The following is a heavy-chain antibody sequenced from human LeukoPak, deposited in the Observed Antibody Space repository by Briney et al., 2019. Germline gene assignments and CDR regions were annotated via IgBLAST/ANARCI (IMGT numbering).Heavy chain of an antibody. D-gene: IGHD5-18*01. CDR1: GFTFSSYG. J-gene: IGHJ5*02. CDR3: AKDLARIRLWSEYNWFDP. Sequence: GGSLRLSCAASGFTFSSYGMHWVRQAPGKGLEWVAFIRYDGSNKYYADSVKGRFTISRDNSKNTLYLQMNSLRAEDTAVYYCAKDLARIRLWSEYNWFDPWGQGTLVTVSS. V-gene: IGHV3-30*02. CDR2: IRYDGSNK.